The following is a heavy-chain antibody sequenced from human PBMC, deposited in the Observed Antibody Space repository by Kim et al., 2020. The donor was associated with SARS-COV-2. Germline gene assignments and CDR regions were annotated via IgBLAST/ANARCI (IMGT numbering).Heavy chain of an antibody. J-gene: IGHJ4*02. D-gene: IGHD6-6*01. CDR2: GGT. CDR3: ARGRARSDY. V-gene: IGHV1-2*02. Sequence: GGTNYAQKFQSRVPMTRDTSISTAYMELSRLRSDDTAVYYCARGRARSDYWGQGTLVTVSS.